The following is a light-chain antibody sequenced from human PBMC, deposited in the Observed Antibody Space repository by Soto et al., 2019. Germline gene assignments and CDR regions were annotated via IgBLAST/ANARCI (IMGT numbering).Light chain of an antibody. V-gene: IGLV1-40*01. J-gene: IGLJ3*02. Sequence: QSVLTQPSSVSGAPGQRVTISCTGSRSNIGSGYDVHWYQQLPGTAPKLLISGNSNRPSGVPDRFPGSKSGTSASLAITGLQDEDESDYDCQSYDSSLSGWVFGGGTKLTVL. CDR2: GNS. CDR3: QSYDSSLSGWV. CDR1: RSNIGSGYD.